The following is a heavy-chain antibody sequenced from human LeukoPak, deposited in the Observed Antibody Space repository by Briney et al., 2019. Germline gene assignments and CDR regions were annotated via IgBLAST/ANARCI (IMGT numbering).Heavy chain of an antibody. CDR3: ATGSDARCSSTSCYGLNYYYYMDV. CDR1: GFTFRNYW. CDR2: IKQDGSET. D-gene: IGHD2-2*01. J-gene: IGHJ6*03. Sequence: GGSLRLSCAASGFTFRNYWMSWVRQAPGKGLEWVANIKQDGSETYYVDSVKGRFTISRDNAKNSLYLRMNSLRAEDRAVYYCATGSDARCSSTSCYGLNYYYYMDVWGKGTPVTVSS. V-gene: IGHV3-7*01.